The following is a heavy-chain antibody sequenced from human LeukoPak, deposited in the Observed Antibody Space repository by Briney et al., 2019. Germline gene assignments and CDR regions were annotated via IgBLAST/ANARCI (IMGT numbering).Heavy chain of an antibody. V-gene: IGHV1-18*01. D-gene: IGHD3-9*01. Sequence: ASVKVSCKASGYTFTSYGISWVRQAPGQGLEWMGWISVYNGNTNYAQKLQGRVTMTTDTSTSTAYMELRSLRSDDTAVYYCARVGDYDILTGYYPLDYWGQGTLVTVSS. CDR2: ISVYNGNT. CDR1: GYTFTSYG. J-gene: IGHJ4*02. CDR3: ARVGDYDILTGYYPLDY.